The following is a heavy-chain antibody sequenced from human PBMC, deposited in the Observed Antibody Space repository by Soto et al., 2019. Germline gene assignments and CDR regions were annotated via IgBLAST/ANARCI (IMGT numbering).Heavy chain of an antibody. CDR3: ASDSFGVDLGY. V-gene: IGHV3-11*01. D-gene: IGHD2-8*01. CDR2: ISRSGSVI. Sequence: QVHLVESGGGLVKPGGSLRLSCAASGFTFSDFYMSWIRQAPGKGLEWVSYISRSGSVIYYADSVKGRFTVSRDDAQNSLYLQMNILRAEDTAVYYCASDSFGVDLGYWGQGTLVTVSS. J-gene: IGHJ4*02. CDR1: GFTFSDFY.